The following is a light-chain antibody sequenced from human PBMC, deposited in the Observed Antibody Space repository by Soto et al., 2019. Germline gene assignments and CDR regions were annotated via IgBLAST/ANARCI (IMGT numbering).Light chain of an antibody. CDR1: SSDVGGYNY. J-gene: IGLJ1*01. CDR3: ISYTGSSTSYV. CDR2: EVS. V-gene: IGLV2-14*01. Sequence: QSVLTQPASVSGSPGQSITISCTGTSSDVGGYNYVSWYQQHPGKTPKLIIYEVSYRPSGVSHRFSASKSGNTASLTISGLQADDEADYYCISYTGSSTSYVFGTGTKVTVL.